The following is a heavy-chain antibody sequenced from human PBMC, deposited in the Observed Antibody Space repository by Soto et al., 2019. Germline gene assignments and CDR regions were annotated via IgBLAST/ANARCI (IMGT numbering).Heavy chain of an antibody. J-gene: IGHJ4*02. V-gene: IGHV3-21*01. D-gene: IGHD3-22*01. CDR2: ISKSSRYI. CDR3: ARDYYDSFFDY. CDR1: GFTFSSYS. Sequence: EVQLVESGGGLVKPGGSLRLSCAASGFTFSSYSMNWVRQAPGKGLEWVSSISKSSRYIYYADSVKGRFTISRDNAKNSRYLQMNSLRAEDTAVYYCARDYYDSFFDYWGQGTLVTVSS.